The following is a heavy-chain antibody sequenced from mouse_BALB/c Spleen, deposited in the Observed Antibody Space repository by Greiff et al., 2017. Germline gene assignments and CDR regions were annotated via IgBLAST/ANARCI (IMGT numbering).Heavy chain of an antibody. Sequence: VQLQQPGAELVKPGASVKLSCKASGYTFTSYWMHWVKQRPGQGLEWIGEIDPSDSYTNYNQKFKGKATLTVDKSSSTAYMQLSSLTSEDSAVYYCARSADYFDDWGQGTTLTVSS. V-gene: IGHV1-69*02. CDR1: GYTFTSYW. CDR2: IDPSDSYT. J-gene: IGHJ2*01. CDR3: ARSADYFDD.